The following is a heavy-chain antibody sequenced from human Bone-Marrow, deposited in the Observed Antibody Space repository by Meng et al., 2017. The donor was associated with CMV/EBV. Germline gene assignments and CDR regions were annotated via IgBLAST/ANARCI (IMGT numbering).Heavy chain of an antibody. CDR1: GFTFSSYW. D-gene: IGHD5-24*01. CDR3: ARGGATQVRTYGMDV. J-gene: IGHJ6*02. CDR2: INQDGSEK. Sequence: GGSLRLSCAASGFTFSSYWMTWVRQAPGKGLEWVANINQDGSEKYYVDSVKGRITISRDNDEKSLFLQKSSLRAEDTGVYFCARGGATQVRTYGMDVWGQGTTVTVSS. V-gene: IGHV3-7*01.